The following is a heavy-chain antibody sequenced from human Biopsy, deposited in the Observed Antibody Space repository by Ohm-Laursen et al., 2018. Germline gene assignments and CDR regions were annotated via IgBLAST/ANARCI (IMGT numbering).Heavy chain of an antibody. CDR2: ITNTGRTV. Sequence: SLRLSCTASGFTFSEYYLNWIRQAPGKGPEWVSFITNTGRTVYADSVKGRFTISRDNADNSLHLQMKSLRAEDTAVYYCARELGNGMDVWGQGTPVTVSS. CDR3: ARELGNGMDV. V-gene: IGHV3-11*01. J-gene: IGHJ6*02. CDR1: GFTFSEYY.